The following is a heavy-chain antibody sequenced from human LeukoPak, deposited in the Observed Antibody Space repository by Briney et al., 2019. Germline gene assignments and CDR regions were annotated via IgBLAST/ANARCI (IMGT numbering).Heavy chain of an antibody. CDR3: ARLTTVGCSSASCYVDQ. CDR2: IYSDGTT. V-gene: IGHV4-4*07. CDR1: GDSISSNF. D-gene: IGHD2-2*01. J-gene: IGHJ4*02. Sequence: SETLSLTCAVSGDSISSNFWSWIRQPAGKGLEWIGRIYSDGTTNYNPSLQSRVTLSLDTSKNQFSLKLRSMTAADTTVYYCARLTTVGCSSASCYVDQWGQGTLVTVSS.